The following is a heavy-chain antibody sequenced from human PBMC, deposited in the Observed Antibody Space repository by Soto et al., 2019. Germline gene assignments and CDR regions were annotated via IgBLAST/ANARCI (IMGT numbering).Heavy chain of an antibody. D-gene: IGHD2-2*02. J-gene: IGHJ4*02. Sequence: QVQLQESGPGPVKPSQTLSLTCTVSGGSITTGGSYWSWIRQHPGKGLEWIGNIYHSGNTYYNPSLKSRLTISVDTSKNHFSLMVDSVTAADTAVYYCARARFQVLYGKPYFDSWGQGTLVTVSS. CDR1: GGSITTGGSY. CDR2: IYHSGNT. V-gene: IGHV4-31*03. CDR3: ARARFQVLYGKPYFDS.